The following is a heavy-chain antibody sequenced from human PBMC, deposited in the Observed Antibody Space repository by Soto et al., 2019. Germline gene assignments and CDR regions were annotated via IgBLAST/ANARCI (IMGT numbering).Heavy chain of an antibody. Sequence: PSETLSLTCTVSGGSISSSSYYWGWIRQPPGKGLEWIGSIYYSGSTYYNPSLKSRVTISVDTSKNQFSLKLSSVTAADTAVYYCASVTRIAAAGKNWFDPWGQGTRVTVS. CDR1: GGSISSSSYY. D-gene: IGHD6-13*01. CDR2: IYYSGST. J-gene: IGHJ5*02. V-gene: IGHV4-39*01. CDR3: ASVTRIAAAGKNWFDP.